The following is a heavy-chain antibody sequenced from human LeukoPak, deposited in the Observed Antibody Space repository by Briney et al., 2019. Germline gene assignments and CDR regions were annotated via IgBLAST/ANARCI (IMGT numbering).Heavy chain of an antibody. D-gene: IGHD3-16*01. V-gene: IGHV3-7*03. J-gene: IGHJ4*02. CDR3: AKDPTNWGNYGYFDY. Sequence: GGSLRLSCEGSAFIFSGHWMNWVRQTPGKGLEWVASIKEDGSERQYVDSVKGRFSISRDNTKGSLFLQLNSLRAEDTAVYYCAKDPTNWGNYGYFDYWGQGTLVTVSS. CDR2: IKEDGSER. CDR1: AFIFSGHW.